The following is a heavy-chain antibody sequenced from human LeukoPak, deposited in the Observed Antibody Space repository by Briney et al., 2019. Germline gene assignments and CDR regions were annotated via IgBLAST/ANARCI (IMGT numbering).Heavy chain of an antibody. CDR3: AKFWGGLDY. CDR1: GFTFSSFA. J-gene: IGHJ4*02. CDR2: ISNSGDST. D-gene: IGHD3-16*01. Sequence: PGGSLRLSCAASGFTFSSFAMTWVRQAPGKGLEWVSAISNSGDSTYYADSVTGRFTISRDNSKFTLYLQTNSLRAEDTAVYYCAKFWGGLDYWGQGTLVTVSS. V-gene: IGHV3-23*01.